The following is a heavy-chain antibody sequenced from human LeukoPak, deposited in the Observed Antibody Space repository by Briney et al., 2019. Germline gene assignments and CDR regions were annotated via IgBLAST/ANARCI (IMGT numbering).Heavy chain of an antibody. D-gene: IGHD7-27*01. J-gene: IGHJ5*02. Sequence: PSETLSLTCIVSGGSISIYYWSWIRQPPGKGLEWIGYTYNSGNTKYNPSLKRRVTISADTSKNQFSLKLTSVTAADTAVYYCARDRELGSWGQGTLVTVSS. V-gene: IGHV4-59*01. CDR2: TYNSGNT. CDR3: ARDRELGS. CDR1: GGSISIYY.